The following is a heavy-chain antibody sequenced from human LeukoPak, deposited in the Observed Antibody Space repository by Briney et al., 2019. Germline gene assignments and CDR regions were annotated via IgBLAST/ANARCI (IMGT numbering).Heavy chain of an antibody. CDR1: GGSISSSSYY. D-gene: IGHD3-22*01. Sequence: SETLSLTCTVSGGSISSSSYYWGWIRQPPGKGLEWIGSIYYSGSTYYNPSLKSRVTISVDTSKNQFSLKLSSVTAADTAVYYCARGGDYYDSSATFIDYWGQGTLVTVSS. V-gene: IGHV4-39*07. CDR2: IYYSGST. CDR3: ARGGDYYDSSATFIDY. J-gene: IGHJ4*02.